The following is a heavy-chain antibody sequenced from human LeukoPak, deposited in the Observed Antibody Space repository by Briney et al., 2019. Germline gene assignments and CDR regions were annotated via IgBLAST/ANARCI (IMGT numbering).Heavy chain of an antibody. CDR2: IKQDGSEK. D-gene: IGHD4-17*01. J-gene: IGHJ4*02. V-gene: IGHV3-7*01. CDR3: ATKKPPDYGDFYFDY. CDR1: GFTFSTYW. Sequence: GGSLRLSCAASGFTFSTYWMSWVRQAPGKGLEWVANIKQDGSEKYYVDSVKGRFTISRDNAKNSLFLQMNSLGAEDAAVYYCATKKPPDYGDFYFDYWGQGTLVTVSS.